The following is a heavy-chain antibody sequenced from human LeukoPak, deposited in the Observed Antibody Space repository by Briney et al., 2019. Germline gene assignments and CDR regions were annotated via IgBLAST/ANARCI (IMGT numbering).Heavy chain of an antibody. CDR3: ARGGVLSSSSLYYYYYGMDV. CDR1: GFTFRSYW. J-gene: IGHJ6*02. V-gene: IGHV3-74*01. Sequence: PGGSLRLSCAASGFTFRSYWMHWVRQAPRKGLVWVSGINSDGSDTSYADDVKGRFTISRDNAKNSLYLQMNSLRAEDTAVYYCARGGVLSSSSLYYYYYGMDVWGQGTTVTVSS. CDR2: INSDGSDT. D-gene: IGHD6-6*01.